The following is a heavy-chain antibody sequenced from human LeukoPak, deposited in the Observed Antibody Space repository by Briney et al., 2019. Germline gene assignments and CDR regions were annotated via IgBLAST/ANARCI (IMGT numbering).Heavy chain of an antibody. J-gene: IGHJ6*02. Sequence: ASVKVSCKASGYTFTSYDINWVRQATGQGLEWMGWMNPNSGNTDYAQKFQGRVTMTRNTSISTAYMELSSLRSEDTAVYYCARKNRPGVPAAMLVYYYGMDVWGQGTTVTVSS. D-gene: IGHD2-2*01. CDR1: GYTFTSYD. V-gene: IGHV1-8*01. CDR2: MNPNSGNT. CDR3: ARKNRPGVPAAMLVYYYGMDV.